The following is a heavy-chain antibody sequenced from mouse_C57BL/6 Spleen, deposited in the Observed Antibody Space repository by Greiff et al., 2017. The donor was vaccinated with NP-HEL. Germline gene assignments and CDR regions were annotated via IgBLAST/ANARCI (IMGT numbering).Heavy chain of an antibody. V-gene: IGHV5-9-1*02. CDR3: TKLVPLYYFDY. Sequence: DVMLVESGEGLVKPGGSLKLSCAASGFTFSSYAMSWVRQTPEKRLEWVAYISSGGDYIYYADTVKGRFTISRDNARNTLYLQMSSLKSEDTAMYYCTKLVPLYYFDYWGQGTTLTVSS. D-gene: IGHD4-1*01. J-gene: IGHJ2*01. CDR2: ISSGGDYI. CDR1: GFTFSSYA.